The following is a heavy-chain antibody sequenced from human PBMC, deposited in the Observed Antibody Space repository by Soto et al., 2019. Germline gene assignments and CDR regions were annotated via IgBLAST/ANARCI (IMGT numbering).Heavy chain of an antibody. V-gene: IGHV1-2*02. CDR2: INPNSGGT. CDR3: AREYYYGSGVDY. D-gene: IGHD3-10*01. J-gene: IGHJ4*02. CDR1: GYTFTGYY. Sequence: ASLKVSCKASGYTFTGYYMHWVRQAPGQGLEWMGWINPNSGGTNYAQKFQGRVTMTRDTSISTAYMELSRLRSDDTAVYYCAREYYYGSGVDYWGQGTLVTVSS.